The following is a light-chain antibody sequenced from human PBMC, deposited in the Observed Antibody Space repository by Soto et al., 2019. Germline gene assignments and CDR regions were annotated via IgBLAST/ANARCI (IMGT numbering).Light chain of an antibody. CDR3: QQYNDNWT. CDR2: KAS. J-gene: IGKJ1*01. CDR1: QSISSW. Sequence: DIQMTQSPSTLSASVGDRVTITCRASQSISSWLAWYQQKPGQAPKLLIYKASTLQSGVPSRFSGSGSGTEFTLAISSLQPDDSATYYCQQYNDNWTFGQGTQVEIK. V-gene: IGKV1-5*03.